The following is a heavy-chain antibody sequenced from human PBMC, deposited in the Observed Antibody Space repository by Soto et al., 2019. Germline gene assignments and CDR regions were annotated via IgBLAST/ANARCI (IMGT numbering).Heavy chain of an antibody. J-gene: IGHJ5*02. CDR2: IYYSGST. D-gene: IGHD6-13*01. CDR1: GGYISSSSFH. V-gene: IGHV4-39*01. Sequence: QLQLQESGPGLVKPSETLSLTCTVSGGYISSSSFHWGWIRQPPGKGLEWIGSIYYSGSTYYSPSLKSRVTISVDTSKIEFSLKLSSVTAADTAVYYCARRERAAGTDWWFDPWGQGTLVTVSS. CDR3: ARRERAAGTDWWFDP.